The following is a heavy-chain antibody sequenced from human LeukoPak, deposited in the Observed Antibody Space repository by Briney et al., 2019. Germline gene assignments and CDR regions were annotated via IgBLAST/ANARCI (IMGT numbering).Heavy chain of an antibody. CDR1: GYTFTSYD. CDR3: ARGNRPAAMHGEVDY. Sequence: ASVKVSCKASGYTFTSYDINWVRQATGQGLAWMGWMNPNSGNTGYAQKFQGRVTMTRNTSISTAYMELSSLRSEDTAVYYCARGNRPAAMHGEVDYWGQGTLVTVSS. J-gene: IGHJ4*02. CDR2: MNPNSGNT. V-gene: IGHV1-8*01. D-gene: IGHD2-2*01.